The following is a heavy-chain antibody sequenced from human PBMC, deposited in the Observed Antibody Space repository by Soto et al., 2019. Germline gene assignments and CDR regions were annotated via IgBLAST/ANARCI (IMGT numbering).Heavy chain of an antibody. D-gene: IGHD3-22*01. J-gene: IGHJ4*02. CDR3: ARDLLYYYDSSGYYSAY. CDR2: IKQDGSEK. Sequence: GGSLRLSCAASGFTFSSYWMIWVRQAPGKGLEWVANIKQDGSEKYYVDSVKGRFTISRDNAKNSLYLQMNSLRAEDTAVYYCARDLLYYYDSSGYYSAYWGQGTLVTVSS. V-gene: IGHV3-7*03. CDR1: GFTFSSYW.